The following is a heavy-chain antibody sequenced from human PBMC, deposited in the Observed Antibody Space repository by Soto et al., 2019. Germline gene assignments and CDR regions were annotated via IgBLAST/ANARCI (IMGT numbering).Heavy chain of an antibody. CDR1: GFTFGDYT. CDR2: ISWDGGST. Sequence: GGSLRLSCAASGFTFGDYTMRWVRQAPGKGLEWVSLISWDGGSTYYADSVKGRFTISRDNSKNSLYLQMNSLRTEDTALYYCAKDIAPRVELWSKARKVVSTGGMDVWGQGTMVTVSS. V-gene: IGHV3-43*01. J-gene: IGHJ6*02. D-gene: IGHD3-22*01. CDR3: AKDIAPRVELWSKARKVVSTGGMDV.